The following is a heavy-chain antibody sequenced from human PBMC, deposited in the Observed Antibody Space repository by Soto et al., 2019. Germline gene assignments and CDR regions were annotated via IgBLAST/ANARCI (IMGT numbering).Heavy chain of an antibody. Sequence: ASVKVSCKASGYTFTSYYMHWVRQAPGQGLEWMGIINPSGGSTSYAQKFQGRVTMTRDTSTSTVYMELSSLRSEDTAVYYCATTTVVTPHYYYGMDVWGHGTTVTVSS. CDR2: INPSGGST. J-gene: IGHJ6*02. V-gene: IGHV1-46*01. CDR3: ATTTVVTPHYYYGMDV. D-gene: IGHD4-17*01. CDR1: GYTFTSYY.